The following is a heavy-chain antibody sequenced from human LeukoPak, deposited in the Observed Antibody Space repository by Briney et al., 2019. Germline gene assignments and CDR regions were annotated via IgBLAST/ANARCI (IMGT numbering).Heavy chain of an antibody. D-gene: IGHD2-2*01. Sequence: GGSLRLSCAASGFTFSIYAMNWVRQAPGKGLEWVSGISDSGRNTYYSDPVKGRFTISRDNSESTVYLQMNSLTAEDTAQYYCATGCVGSPNCQTTGYDHWGQGTLVTVSS. V-gene: IGHV3-23*01. CDR3: ATGCVGSPNCQTTGYDH. CDR2: ISDSGRNT. CDR1: GFTFSIYA. J-gene: IGHJ4*02.